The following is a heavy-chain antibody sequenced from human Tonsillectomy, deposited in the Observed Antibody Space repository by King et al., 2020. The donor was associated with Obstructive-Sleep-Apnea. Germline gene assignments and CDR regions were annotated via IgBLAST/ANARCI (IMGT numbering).Heavy chain of an antibody. D-gene: IGHD2-2*01. CDR3: AREGDIVVVPAANMDV. CDR1: GGSISSSSYY. V-gene: IGHV4-39*07. J-gene: IGHJ6*02. Sequence: LQLQESGPGLVKPSETLSLTCTVSGGSISSSSYYWGWFRQPPGKGLEWIGSISYSGSTYYNPSLKGRVTISVDTSKNQFSLKLRSVTAADTAVYYCAREGDIVVVPAANMDVWGQGTTVTVSS. CDR2: ISYSGST.